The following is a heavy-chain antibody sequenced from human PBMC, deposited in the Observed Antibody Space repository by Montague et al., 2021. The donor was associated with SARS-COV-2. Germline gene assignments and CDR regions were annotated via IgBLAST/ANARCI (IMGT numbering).Heavy chain of an antibody. V-gene: IGHV4-59*08. Sequence: SETLSLTCSVSGGSINNYQWNWIRQSPGKGPEWIGYINYIGDTNYNPSLRGRVTISVDTSKNQFSLKLSSVTAADTAVYYCARPKYSSSWYVDYWGQGTLVTVSS. D-gene: IGHD6-13*01. J-gene: IGHJ4*02. CDR2: INYIGDT. CDR3: ARPKYSSSWYVDY. CDR1: GGSINNYQ.